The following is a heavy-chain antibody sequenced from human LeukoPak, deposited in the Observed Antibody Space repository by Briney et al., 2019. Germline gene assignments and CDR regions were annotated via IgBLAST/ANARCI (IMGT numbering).Heavy chain of an antibody. D-gene: IGHD3-9*01. CDR3: ARGPKYYDILTGPSAYYYGMDV. J-gene: IGHJ6*02. CDR1: GASISSSTYY. V-gene: IGHV4-39*01. CDR2: IYYSGST. Sequence: SETLSLTCTVSGASISSSTYYWGWIRQTPGKGLEWIGNIYYSGSTYYNPSLQSRVTISVDTSKNQFSLRLTSVTAADTAVYYCARGPKYYDILTGPSAYYYGMDVWGQGTTVTVSS.